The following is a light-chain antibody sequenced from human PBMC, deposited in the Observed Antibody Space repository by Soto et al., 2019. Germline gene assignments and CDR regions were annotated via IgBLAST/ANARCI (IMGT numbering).Light chain of an antibody. V-gene: IGLV2-14*01. CDR1: SGDVGGYNY. CDR3: SSYTTSTTYV. CDR2: EVN. Sequence: QSVLTQPASVSGSPGQSITISCTGTSGDVGGYNYVSWYQQHPGRAPRLMIYEVNNRPSGVSNRFSGSKSGNTASLTISGLQAEDEADYYCSSYTTSTTYVFGPGTKVTVL. J-gene: IGLJ1*01.